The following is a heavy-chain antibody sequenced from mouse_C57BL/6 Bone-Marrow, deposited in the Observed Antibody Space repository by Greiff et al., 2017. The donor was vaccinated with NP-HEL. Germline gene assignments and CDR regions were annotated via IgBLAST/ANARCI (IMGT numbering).Heavy chain of an antibody. CDR2: IDPSDSET. Sequence: QVQLQQPGAELVRPGSSVKLSCKASGYTFTSYWMHWVKQRPIQGLEWIGNIDPSDSETHYNQKFKDKATLTVDKSSSTAYMQLSSLTSEDSAVYYCARRGTTVHLAYWGQGTLVTVSA. CDR1: GYTFTSYW. D-gene: IGHD1-1*01. CDR3: ARRGTTVHLAY. V-gene: IGHV1-52*01. J-gene: IGHJ3*01.